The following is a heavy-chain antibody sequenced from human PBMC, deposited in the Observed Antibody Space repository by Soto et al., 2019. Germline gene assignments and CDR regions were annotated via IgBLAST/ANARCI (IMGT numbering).Heavy chain of an antibody. D-gene: IGHD3-10*01. J-gene: IGHJ4*02. CDR3: AKDRPNTRFGELLSPQRTPQDY. CDR2: ISGSGGST. Sequence: GGSLRLSCAASGFTFSSYAMSWVRQAPGKGLEWVSAISGSGGSTYYADSVKGRFTISRDNSKNTLYLQMNSLRAEDTAVYYCAKDRPNTRFGELLSPQRTPQDYWGQGTLVTVSS. CDR1: GFTFSSYA. V-gene: IGHV3-23*01.